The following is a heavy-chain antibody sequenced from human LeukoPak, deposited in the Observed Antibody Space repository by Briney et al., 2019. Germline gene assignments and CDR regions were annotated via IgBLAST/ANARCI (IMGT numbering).Heavy chain of an antibody. CDR2: INHTGST. CDR3: ARGRGFDY. Sequence: PSETPSLTCAVYGGSFSGYYWSWIRQPPGKGLEWTGEINHTGSTNYNPSLKSRVTISVDTSKNQFSLKLSSVTAADTAVYYCARGRGFDYWGRATLLTVSS. CDR1: GGSFSGYY. V-gene: IGHV4-34*01. J-gene: IGHJ4*02.